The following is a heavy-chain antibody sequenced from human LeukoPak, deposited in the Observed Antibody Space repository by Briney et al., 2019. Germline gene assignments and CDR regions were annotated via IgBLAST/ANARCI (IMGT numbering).Heavy chain of an antibody. Sequence: GGSLRLSCAASGFTFSSYSMNWVRQAPGKGLEWVSSISSSSSYIYYADSVKGRFTISRDNAKNSLYLQMNSLRAEDTAVYYCARGSLPDRIAANAFDYWGQGTLVTVSS. V-gene: IGHV3-21*01. CDR3: ARGSLPDRIAANAFDY. CDR2: ISSSSSYI. CDR1: GFTFSSYS. J-gene: IGHJ4*02. D-gene: IGHD6-13*01.